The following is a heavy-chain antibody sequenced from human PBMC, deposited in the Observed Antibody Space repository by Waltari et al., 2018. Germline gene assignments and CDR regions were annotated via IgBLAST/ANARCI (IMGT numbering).Heavy chain of an antibody. V-gene: IGHV4-34*01. D-gene: IGHD3-22*01. CDR1: NVPLNESY. CDR3: ARGGTFPGYYYYMDI. Sequence: QAPIQQWGTGQLKASETLSLTCAVYNVPLNESYWSWGRQAPGKGLEWNGEISHEGDTKYKSSLRNRLTLSVDTSTKQFSLTLRSVIAADTATYYCARGGTFPGYYYYMDIWGKGTPVTVSS. J-gene: IGHJ6*03. CDR2: ISHEGDT.